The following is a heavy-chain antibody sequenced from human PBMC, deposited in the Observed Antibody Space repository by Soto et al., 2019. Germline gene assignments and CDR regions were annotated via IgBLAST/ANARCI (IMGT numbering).Heavy chain of an antibody. CDR2: INHSGST. CDR1: GGSFSGYY. D-gene: IGHD3-22*01. Sequence: QVQLQQWGAGLLKPSETLSLTCAVYGGSFSGYYWSWIRQPPGKGLEWIGEINHSGSTNYNPSLKSRVTIPVHTSKNQLSLKLSSVTAADAAVYYCARGGPSSGYYYFHYWGQGALVTVSS. J-gene: IGHJ4*02. CDR3: ARGGPSSGYYYFHY. V-gene: IGHV4-34*01.